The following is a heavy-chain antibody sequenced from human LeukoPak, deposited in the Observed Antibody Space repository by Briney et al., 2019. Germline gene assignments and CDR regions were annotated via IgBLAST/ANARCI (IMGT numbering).Heavy chain of an antibody. D-gene: IGHD2/OR15-2a*01. V-gene: IGHV4-59*01. CDR3: ATSLGFFPRFDP. Sequence: SETLSLTCTVSGGSISGYYWSWIRQTPGKGLEWIGYMFHSWSAKYNPSLESRVTISVDTSNNQFSLILRSVTSADTAVYYCATSLGFFPRFDPWGQGILVTVSS. CDR1: GGSISGYY. CDR2: MFHSWSA. J-gene: IGHJ5*02.